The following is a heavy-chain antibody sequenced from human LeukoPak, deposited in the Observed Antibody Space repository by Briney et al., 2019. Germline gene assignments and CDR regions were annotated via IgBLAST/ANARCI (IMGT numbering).Heavy chain of an antibody. Sequence: GGSLRLSCATSGFMLSSYEMTWVRQAPGRGLEWVAYISLSGTTIYYADSMKGRFTISRDNAKNSLYLQMNSLRAEDTAVYYCARDSGYDYIGAFDYCCQGTLVTVAS. V-gene: IGHV3-48*03. CDR1: GFMLSSYE. D-gene: IGHD5-12*01. CDR3: ARDSGYDYIGAFDY. J-gene: IGHJ4*02. CDR2: ISLSGTTI.